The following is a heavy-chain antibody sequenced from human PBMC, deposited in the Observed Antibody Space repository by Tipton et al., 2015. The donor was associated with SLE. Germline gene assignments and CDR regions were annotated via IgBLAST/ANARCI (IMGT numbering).Heavy chain of an antibody. J-gene: IGHJ4*02. CDR1: GFTFSSYW. CDR3: AKLTRGGNSG. CDR2: IKQDGSEK. V-gene: IGHV3-7*03. D-gene: IGHD4-23*01. Sequence: SLRLSCAASGFTFSSYWMSWVRQAPGKGLEWVANIKQDGSEKYYVDSVKGRFTISRDNAKNTLYLQMNSLRAEDTAVYHCAKLTRGGNSGWGQGTLVTVSS.